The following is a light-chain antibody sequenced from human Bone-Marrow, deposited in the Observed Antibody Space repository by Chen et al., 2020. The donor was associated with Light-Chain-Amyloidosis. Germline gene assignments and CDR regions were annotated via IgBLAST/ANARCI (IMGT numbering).Light chain of an antibody. Sequence: SYVLTQPPSVSVAPGQTARITCGGYNIGSKSVHWYQQKPGQAPVLVVFDDSDRPSGIPERLSGSNSENTATLTISRFEAGDEADYYCQVWDSSSDPPYVFGTGTKVTVL. CDR2: DDS. V-gene: IGLV3-21*02. CDR3: QVWDSSSDPPYV. CDR1: NIGSKS. J-gene: IGLJ1*01.